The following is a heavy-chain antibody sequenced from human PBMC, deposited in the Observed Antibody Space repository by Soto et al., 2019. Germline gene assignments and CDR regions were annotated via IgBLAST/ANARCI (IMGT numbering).Heavy chain of an antibody. J-gene: IGHJ6*02. CDR1: GGSISSYY. D-gene: IGHD3-16*01. V-gene: IGHV4-4*07. CDR2: IYTSGST. Sequence: PSENLSLTCTVSGGSISSYYWGWIRQPAGKGLEWIGRIYTSGSTNYNPSLKSRVTMSVDTSKNQFSLKLSSVTAADTAVYYCARGNILIHYYGMDVWGQGTTVTVSS. CDR3: ARGNILIHYYGMDV.